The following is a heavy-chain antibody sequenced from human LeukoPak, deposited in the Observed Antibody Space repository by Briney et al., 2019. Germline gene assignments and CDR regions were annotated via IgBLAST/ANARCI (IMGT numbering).Heavy chain of an antibody. V-gene: IGHV1-18*01. D-gene: IGHD3-3*01. CDR1: GYTFTSYG. CDR2: ISAYNGNT. J-gene: IGHJ6*03. CDR3: ARVSDFWSGYYPDYYYYYMDV. Sequence: GASVKVSCKASGYTFTSYGISWVRQAPGQGLEWMGWISAYNGNTNYAQKLQGRATMTTDTSTSTAYMELRSLRSDDTAVYYCARVSDFWSGYYPDYYYYYMDVWGKGTTVTVSS.